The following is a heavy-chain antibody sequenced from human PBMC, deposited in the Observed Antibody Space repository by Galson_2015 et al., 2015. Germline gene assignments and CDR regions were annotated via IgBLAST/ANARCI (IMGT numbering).Heavy chain of an antibody. CDR2: ISGSGIK. CDR1: GFTLSSYA. Sequence: SLRLSCAASGFTLSSYAMCWVRQAPGKGLEWVSVISGSGIKIYADSVKGRLTISRDNSKNTLYLKMDSLRADDTAVYYCAKKYCSDVICHYDYWGQGTLVTASS. J-gene: IGHJ4*02. V-gene: IGHV3-23*01. CDR3: AKKYCSDVICHYDY. D-gene: IGHD2-15*01.